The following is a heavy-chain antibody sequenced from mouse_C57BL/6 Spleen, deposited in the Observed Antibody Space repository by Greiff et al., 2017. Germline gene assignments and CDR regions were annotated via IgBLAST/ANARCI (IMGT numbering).Heavy chain of an antibody. D-gene: IGHD4-1*01. CDR2: FYPGSGSI. CDR1: GYTFTEYT. J-gene: IGHJ2*01. Sequence: VKLMESGAELVKPGASVKLSCKASGYTFTEYTIHWVQQRSGQGLEWIGWFYPGSGSIKYNEKFTDKATLTADKSSSSVYMELSRLTSEASSVYFCARHGAGKGYYFDYWGQGTTLTVSS. V-gene: IGHV1-62-2*01. CDR3: ARHGAGKGYYFDY.